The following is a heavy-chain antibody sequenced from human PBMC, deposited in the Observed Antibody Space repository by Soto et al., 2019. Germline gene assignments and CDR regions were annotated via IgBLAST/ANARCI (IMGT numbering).Heavy chain of an antibody. J-gene: IGHJ6*02. Sequence: SVKVSCKASGYTFTSYYMHWVRQAPGQGLEWMGIINPSGGSTSYAQKFQGRVTMTRDTSTSTVYMELSSLRSEDTAVYYCARDRKYYYDSSGYLLYGMDVWGQGTTVTVSS. V-gene: IGHV1-46*01. D-gene: IGHD3-22*01. CDR2: INPSGGST. CDR3: ARDRKYYYDSSGYLLYGMDV. CDR1: GYTFTSYY.